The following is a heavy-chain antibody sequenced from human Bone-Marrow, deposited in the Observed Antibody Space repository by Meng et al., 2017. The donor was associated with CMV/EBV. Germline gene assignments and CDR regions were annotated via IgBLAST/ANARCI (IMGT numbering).Heavy chain of an antibody. CDR1: GGSISSSSYY. D-gene: IGHD2-2*01. CDR3: ARRGANRIVVVPEFDI. Sequence: SETLSLTCPVSGGSISSSSYYWGWIRQPPGKGLEWIGSIYYSGSTYYNPSLKSRVTISVDTSKNQFSLKLSSVTAADTAVYYCARRGANRIVVVPEFDIWGQGTMVTVSS. CDR2: IYYSGST. V-gene: IGHV4-39*01. J-gene: IGHJ3*02.